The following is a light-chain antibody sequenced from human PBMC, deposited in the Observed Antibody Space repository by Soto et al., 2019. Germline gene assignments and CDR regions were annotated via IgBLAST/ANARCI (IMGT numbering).Light chain of an antibody. CDR3: SSYTTNKTRV. J-gene: IGLJ3*02. CDR2: EVS. V-gene: IGLV2-14*01. Sequence: QSVLSQPASVSGSPGQTITISCTGTTSDVDDNNYVSWYQQHPGTAPKLMIYEVSYRPSGVSDRFSGSQSDNTASLTISGLQADDEADYYCSSYTTNKTRVFGGGTKVTVL. CDR1: TSDVDDNNY.